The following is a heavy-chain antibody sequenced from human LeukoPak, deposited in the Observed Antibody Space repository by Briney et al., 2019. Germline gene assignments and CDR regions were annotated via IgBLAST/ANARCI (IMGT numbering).Heavy chain of an antibody. Sequence: PGGSLRLSCAASGFTFSSYSMNWVRQAPGKGLEWVSSISSSSSYIYYADSGRGRFTISRDSAKNSLYLQMNSLRAEDTAVYYCARDLGGDYFDYWGQGTLVTVSS. CDR2: ISSSSSYI. CDR1: GFTFSSYS. V-gene: IGHV3-21*01. J-gene: IGHJ4*02. CDR3: ARDLGGDYFDY. D-gene: IGHD1-26*01.